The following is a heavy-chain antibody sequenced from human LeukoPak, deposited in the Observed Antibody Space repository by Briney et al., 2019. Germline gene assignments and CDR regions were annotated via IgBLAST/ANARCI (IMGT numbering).Heavy chain of an antibody. CDR1: GFTFRSYA. CDR2: ISGCGST. J-gene: IGHJ4*02. D-gene: IGHD1-1*01. Sequence: PGGSLRLSCAASGFTFRSYAMTWARQAPGKGLEWVSEISGCGSTYYADSVRGRFTISRDNSKNTLYLQMNSLRAEDTAVYYCAQSKHWPALDYWGQGTLVTVSS. CDR3: AQSKHWPALDY. V-gene: IGHV3-23*01.